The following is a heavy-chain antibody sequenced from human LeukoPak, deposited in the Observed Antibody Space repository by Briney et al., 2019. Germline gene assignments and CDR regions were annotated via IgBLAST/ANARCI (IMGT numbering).Heavy chain of an antibody. V-gene: IGHV3-11*01. J-gene: IGHJ6*02. CDR3: ARGTQWELLYYYYGMDV. Sequence: KPGGSLRLSCAASGFTFSDYYMSWIRQAPGKGLEWVSYISSSGSTIYYADSVKGRFTISRDNAKNSLYLQMNSLRAEDTAVYYCARGTQWELLYYYYGMDVWGQGTTVTVSS. CDR2: ISSSGSTI. CDR1: GFTFSDYY. D-gene: IGHD1-26*01.